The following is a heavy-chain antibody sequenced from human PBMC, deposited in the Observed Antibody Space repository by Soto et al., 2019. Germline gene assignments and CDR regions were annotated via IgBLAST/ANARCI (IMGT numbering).Heavy chain of an antibody. D-gene: IGHD2-8*01. V-gene: IGHV4-4*02. J-gene: IGHJ4*02. CDR2: IYHRGST. CDR1: SGSISSSNW. Sequence: QVQLQESGPGLVKPSGTLSLTCAVSSGSISSSNWWSWVRQPPGKGLEWIGEIYHRGSTNYNPSLKTRVTISADKSKNQFSLKLSSVTAADAAVYYCARGYCDNGVCYRNFDYWGQGTLVTVSS. CDR3: ARGYCDNGVCYRNFDY.